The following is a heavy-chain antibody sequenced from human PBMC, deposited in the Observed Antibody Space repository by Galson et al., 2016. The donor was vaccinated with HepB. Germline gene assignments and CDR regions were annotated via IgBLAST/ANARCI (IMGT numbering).Heavy chain of an antibody. D-gene: IGHD3-3*01. CDR1: GGSISNHY. Sequence: SETLSLTCSVSGGSISNHYWTWIRQPPGKGLGWIGYIYSTGSTNYNPSLKSRVTISLDTSKKQFSLNLRSVTAADTAVYYCAREGPISRSGSYGSYGYYFDYWGQGALATVSS. J-gene: IGHJ4*02. CDR3: AREGPISRSGSYGSYGYYFDY. V-gene: IGHV4-59*11. CDR2: IYSTGST.